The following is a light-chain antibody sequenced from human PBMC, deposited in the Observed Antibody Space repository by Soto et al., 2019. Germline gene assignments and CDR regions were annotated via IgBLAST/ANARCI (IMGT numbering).Light chain of an antibody. J-gene: IGKJ1*01. Sequence: DVPMTQSPSSLSASVGDRVTITCRASQSISSYLNWYQQKPGKAPKLLIYAPSSLQSGVPSRFSGSGSGTDFTLTISSLQPEDFATYYCQQSYSTAWWTFGQGTKVEIK. CDR1: QSISSY. CDR3: QQSYSTAWWT. V-gene: IGKV1-39*01. CDR2: APS.